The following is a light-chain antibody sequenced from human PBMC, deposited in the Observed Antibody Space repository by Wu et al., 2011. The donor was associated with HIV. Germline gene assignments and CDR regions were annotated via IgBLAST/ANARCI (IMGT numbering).Light chain of an antibody. CDR2: DTS. Sequence: ATLSCRASXSVSSSYLAWYQQKPGQAPRLLIYDTSRRATGIPARFSGSGSGTDFTLTISSLEPEDFAVYYCQQRTKWPLTFGQGTRLEIK. V-gene: IGKV3D-20*02. CDR3: QQRTKWPLT. CDR1: XSVSSSY. J-gene: IGKJ5*01.